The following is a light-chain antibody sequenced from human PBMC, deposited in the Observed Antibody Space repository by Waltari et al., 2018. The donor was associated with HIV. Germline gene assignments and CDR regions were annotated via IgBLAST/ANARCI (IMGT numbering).Light chain of an antibody. CDR2: AAH. J-gene: IGKJ4*01. V-gene: IGKV1-39*01. CDR3: HQSYYIPVT. CDR1: QSIRTS. Sequence: DFHMLLSPSSLSDSVGATVTITCRASQSIRTSLHSYQYKPGKAPKLLIDAAHILQTGVPSRFSGAGSGTDFTLTISSLQPEDFATYFCHQSYYIPVTFGGGTKVEIK.